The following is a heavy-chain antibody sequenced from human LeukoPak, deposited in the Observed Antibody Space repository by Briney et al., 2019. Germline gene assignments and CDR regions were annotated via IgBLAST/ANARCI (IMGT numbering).Heavy chain of an antibody. Sequence: GGSLRLSCAASGFTFSSYNMNWVRQAPGKGLKWVSYISGSGSTIYYADSVKGRFTISRDNAKNSLYLQMNSLRAEDTAVYYCARDRAVTGTGGFFDYWGQGTLVTVSS. CDR1: GFTFSSYN. V-gene: IGHV3-48*01. D-gene: IGHD6-19*01. CDR2: ISGSGSTI. J-gene: IGHJ4*02. CDR3: ARDRAVTGTGGFFDY.